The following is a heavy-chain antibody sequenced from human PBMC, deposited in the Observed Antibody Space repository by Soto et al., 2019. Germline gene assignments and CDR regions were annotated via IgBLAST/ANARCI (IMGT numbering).Heavy chain of an antibody. Sequence: GGSLRLSCSASGFTFSSYAMHWVRQAPGKGLEYVSAISSNGGSTYYADSVKGRFTISRDNSKNTLYLQMSSLRAEDTAVYYCVKDRNVEWLRFVSDYYFDYWGQGTLVTVSS. D-gene: IGHD5-12*01. J-gene: IGHJ4*02. CDR2: ISSNGGST. CDR1: GFTFSSYA. CDR3: VKDRNVEWLRFVSDYYFDY. V-gene: IGHV3-64D*08.